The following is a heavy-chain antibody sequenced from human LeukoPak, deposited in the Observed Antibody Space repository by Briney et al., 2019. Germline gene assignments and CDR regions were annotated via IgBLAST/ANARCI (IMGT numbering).Heavy chain of an antibody. CDR1: GGSISSSSYY. J-gene: IGHJ4*02. Sequence: PSETLCLTCTVSGGSISSSSYYWGWIRQPPGKGLEWLGSIYYSGSTYYNPSLKSRVTISVDTSKNQFSLKLSSVTAADTAVYYCARHGASCYSGHCIHDYWGQGTLVTVSS. V-gene: IGHV4-39*01. CDR2: IYYSGST. D-gene: IGHD2-15*01. CDR3: ARHGASCYSGHCIHDY.